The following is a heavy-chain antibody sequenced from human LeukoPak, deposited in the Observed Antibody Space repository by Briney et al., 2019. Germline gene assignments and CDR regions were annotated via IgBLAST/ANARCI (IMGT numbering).Heavy chain of an antibody. D-gene: IGHD4-17*01. CDR2: ISYDGSNK. Sequence: GGSLRLSCVASGFTFSSYAMHWVRQAPGKGLEWVAVISYDGSNKYYADSVKGRFTISRDNSKNTLYLQMNSLRAEDTAVYYCAARTVTVRYNWFDPWGQGTLVTVSS. CDR1: GFTFSSYA. CDR3: AARTVTVRYNWFDP. J-gene: IGHJ5*02. V-gene: IGHV3-30-3*01.